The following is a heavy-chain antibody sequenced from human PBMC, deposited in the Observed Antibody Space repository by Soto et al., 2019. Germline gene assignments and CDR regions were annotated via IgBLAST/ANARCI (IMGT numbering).Heavy chain of an antibody. CDR1: GDSISSSSYY. Sequence: PSETPSLTCTVSGDSISSSSYYWGWVRQPPGKGLEWIGSIYYSGSTFYNPSLKSRVTISVDTSKNEFSLKLRSVTAADTAVYYCARPSVFGVVQFDYWGQGILVTVSS. CDR2: IYYSGST. J-gene: IGHJ4*02. D-gene: IGHD3-3*01. V-gene: IGHV4-39*01. CDR3: ARPSVFGVVQFDY.